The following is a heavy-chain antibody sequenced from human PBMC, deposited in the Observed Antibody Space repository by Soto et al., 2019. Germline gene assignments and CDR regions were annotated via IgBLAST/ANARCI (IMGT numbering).Heavy chain of an antibody. Sequence: QVQLQESGPGLVKPSQTLSLTCTVSGGSISSGGYYWSWIRQHPGKGLEWIGYIYYSGSTYYNPSLKSRVTLSVDTSKNQFSLKLSSVTAADTAVYYCARHGIPTRGVFDYGMDVWGQGTTVTVSS. D-gene: IGHD2-8*01. CDR1: GGSISSGGYY. V-gene: IGHV4-31*03. CDR3: ARHGIPTRGVFDYGMDV. CDR2: IYYSGST. J-gene: IGHJ6*02.